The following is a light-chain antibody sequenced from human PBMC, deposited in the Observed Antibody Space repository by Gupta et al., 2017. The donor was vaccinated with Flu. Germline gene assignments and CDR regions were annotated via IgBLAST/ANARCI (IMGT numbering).Light chain of an antibody. CDR1: QSVSSN. V-gene: IGKV3-15*01. CDR2: GAS. J-gene: IGKJ2*03. Sequence: EIVMTQSPATLSVSPGERATLSCRASQSVSSNLAWYQQKPGQAPRLLIYGASTRATGIPARFSGSGCGTEFTLTISSRQSEDFAVYYCQQNNNWPLYSFGQGTKLEIK. CDR3: QQNNNWPLYS.